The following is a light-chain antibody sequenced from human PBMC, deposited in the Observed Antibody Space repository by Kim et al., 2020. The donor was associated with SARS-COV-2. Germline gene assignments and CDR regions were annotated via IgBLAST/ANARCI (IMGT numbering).Light chain of an antibody. Sequence: SASVGDRVTITCRASHGISNFVAWYQQKPGKAPTLLIRGASILQSGVPSRFSGSGSQTDFTLTISSLQPEDFGTYYCQQLKSYPLTFGGGTKLEI. CDR1: HGISNF. V-gene: IGKV1-9*01. J-gene: IGKJ4*01. CDR3: QQLKSYPLT. CDR2: GAS.